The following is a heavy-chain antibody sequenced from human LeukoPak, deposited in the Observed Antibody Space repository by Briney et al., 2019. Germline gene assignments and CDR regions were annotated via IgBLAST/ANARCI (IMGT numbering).Heavy chain of an antibody. CDR3: ASKTSPPTVDWDFDL. CDR2: INNSGST. J-gene: IGHJ2*01. CDR1: GGSFSGYY. Sequence: SETLSLTCAVYGGSFSGYYWSWIRQPPGKGLEWIGEINNSGSTNYNPSLKSRVTISVDTSKNQFSLKLSSVTAADTAVYYCASKTSPPTVDWDFDLWGRGTLVTVSS. D-gene: IGHD4-23*01. V-gene: IGHV4-34*01.